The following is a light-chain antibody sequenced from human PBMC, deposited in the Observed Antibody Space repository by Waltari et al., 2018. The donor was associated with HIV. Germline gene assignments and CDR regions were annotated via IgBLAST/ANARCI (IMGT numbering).Light chain of an antibody. V-gene: IGLV1-44*01. CDR1: SSNIGTNT. CDR2: SNN. CDR3: AAWDENLNGL. J-gene: IGLJ3*02. Sequence: QSVLTQPPSASGTPGQRVTIPCSGSSSNIGTNTVHWYQHLPGPAPKLLIYSNNQRPSGVPDRFSASKSGTSASLAISGLRSEDEAEYYCAAWDENLNGLFGGGTKLTVL.